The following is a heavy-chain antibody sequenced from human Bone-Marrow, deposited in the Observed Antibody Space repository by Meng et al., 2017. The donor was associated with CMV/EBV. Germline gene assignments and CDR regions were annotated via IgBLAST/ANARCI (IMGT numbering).Heavy chain of an antibody. CDR3: VRSSGWSLFDY. J-gene: IGHJ4*02. CDR2: VNSNNDAT. CDR1: GFTFSYYY. Sequence: QVQLGQSGAEMKKPGASVKVSCTTSGFTFSYYYMHWVRQAPGQGLEWMGWVNSNNDATNYARKFQGRVSMTRDTSISTAHMELSRLMSDDTAVYYCVRSSGWSLFDYWGQGTLVTVSS. D-gene: IGHD6-13*01. V-gene: IGHV1-2*02.